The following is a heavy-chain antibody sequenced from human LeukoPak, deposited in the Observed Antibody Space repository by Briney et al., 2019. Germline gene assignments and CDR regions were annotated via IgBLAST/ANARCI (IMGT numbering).Heavy chain of an antibody. CDR2: ISRTSAYI. J-gene: IGHJ4*02. CDR3: ARIFEILIWFGESIGGYFDY. V-gene: IGHV3-21*01. CDR1: GFALRSYT. Sequence: GGSLRLSCAASGFALRSYTVTWVRQAPGKGLEWVSSISRTSAYIYYAESVKGRFSISRDNVDNVVHLQMSSLTNEDTAVYYCARIFEILIWFGESIGGYFDYWGQGAPVTVSS. D-gene: IGHD3-10*01.